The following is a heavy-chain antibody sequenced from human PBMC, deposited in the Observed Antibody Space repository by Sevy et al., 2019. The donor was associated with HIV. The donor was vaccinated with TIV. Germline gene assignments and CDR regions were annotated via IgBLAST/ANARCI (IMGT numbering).Heavy chain of an antibody. J-gene: IGHJ4*02. Sequence: GGSLRLSCAASGFTFSSYAMSWVRQAPGKGLEGVSAISGSGGSTYYADSVKGRFTISRDNSKNTLYLQMNSLRAEDTAVYYCAKDSGSYSYFDYWCQGTLVTVSS. CDR1: GFTFSSYA. D-gene: IGHD1-26*01. CDR3: AKDSGSYSYFDY. V-gene: IGHV3-23*01. CDR2: ISGSGGST.